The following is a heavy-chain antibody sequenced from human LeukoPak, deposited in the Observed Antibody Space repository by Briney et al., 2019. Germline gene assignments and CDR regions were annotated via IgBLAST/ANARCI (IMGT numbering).Heavy chain of an antibody. CDR3: AREGPTTVTTDY. V-gene: IGHV3-7*01. J-gene: IGHJ4*02. CDR2: IKQDGSEK. Sequence: GGSLRLPCIASGFTFSSYWLSWVRQAPGKGLEWVANIKQDGSEKYYVDSVKGRFTISRDNAKNSLYLQMNSLRAEDTAVYYCAREGPTTVTTDYWGQGTLVTVSS. CDR1: GFTFSSYW. D-gene: IGHD4-17*01.